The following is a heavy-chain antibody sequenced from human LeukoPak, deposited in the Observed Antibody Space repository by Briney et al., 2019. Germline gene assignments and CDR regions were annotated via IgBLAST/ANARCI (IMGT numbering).Heavy chain of an antibody. CDR2: ITYDGSA. CDR3: ARQFATASADTRGYFDF. D-gene: IGHD2-2*01. Sequence: PSETLSLACSVSGASISSSNDYWGWIRQAPGKGLEWIGSITYDGSAHYNPSLMSRATILVDTSKHQFSLKLSSVTAADAAMYYCARQFATASADTRGYFDFWGQGTVVTVSS. V-gene: IGHV4-39*01. CDR1: GASISSSNDY. J-gene: IGHJ4*02.